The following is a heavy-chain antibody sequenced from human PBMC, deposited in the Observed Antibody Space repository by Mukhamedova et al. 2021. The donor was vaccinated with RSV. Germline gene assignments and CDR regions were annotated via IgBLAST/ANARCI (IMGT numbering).Heavy chain of an antibody. CDR3: ARQFEY. V-gene: IGHV3-73*01. CDR2: AT. Sequence: ATAYAASVKGRFTISRDDSNNTAYLQMNSLKTEDTALYYCARQFEYWGQGTLVTVSS. J-gene: IGHJ4*02.